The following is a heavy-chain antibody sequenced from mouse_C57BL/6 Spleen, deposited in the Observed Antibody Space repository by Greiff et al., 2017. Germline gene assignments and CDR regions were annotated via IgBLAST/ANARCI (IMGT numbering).Heavy chain of an antibody. CDR3: VKNYYGSSPYWYFDV. D-gene: IGHD1-1*01. CDR1: GFSLTSYG. V-gene: IGHV2-5*01. Sequence: VQGVESGPGLVQPSQSLSITCTVSGFSLTSYGVHWVRQSPGKGLEWLGVIWRGGSTDYNAAFMSRLSITTDNSKSQVFFRLNSLQADDTAIYYCVKNYYGSSPYWYFDVWGTGTTVTVSS. J-gene: IGHJ1*03. CDR2: IWRGGST.